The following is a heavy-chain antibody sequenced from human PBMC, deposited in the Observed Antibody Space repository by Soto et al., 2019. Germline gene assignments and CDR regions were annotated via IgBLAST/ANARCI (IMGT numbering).Heavy chain of an antibody. D-gene: IGHD3-3*01. CDR1: GFTFSSYA. CDR3: ARDARTFTIFIWYQDY. J-gene: IGHJ4*02. Sequence: PGGSLRLSCAASGFTFSSYAMHWVRQAPGKGLEWVAVISYDGSNKYYADSVKGRFTISRDNSKNTLYLQMNSLRAEDTAVYYCARDARTFTIFIWYQDYWGQGXLVTVYS. CDR2: ISYDGSNK. V-gene: IGHV3-30-3*01.